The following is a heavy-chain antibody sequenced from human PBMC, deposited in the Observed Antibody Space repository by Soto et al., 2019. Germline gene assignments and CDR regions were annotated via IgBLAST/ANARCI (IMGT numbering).Heavy chain of an antibody. CDR1: VGSISSGGYS. J-gene: IGHJ4*02. Sequence: QLQLRESGSGLVKPSQTLSLTCAVSVGSISSGGYSWGWIRQPPGKGLEWIGYMYHSGSTYYNPSLKSRVTISIDRSKNQFSLKLSSVTAADTAVYYCARVPDYWGQGILVTVSS. V-gene: IGHV4-30-2*01. CDR2: MYHSGST. D-gene: IGHD2-2*01. CDR3: ARVPDY.